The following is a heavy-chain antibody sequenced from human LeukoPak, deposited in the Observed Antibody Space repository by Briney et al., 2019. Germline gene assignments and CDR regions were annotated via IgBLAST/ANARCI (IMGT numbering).Heavy chain of an antibody. Sequence: PGGSLRLSCTASGFTFGDYAMSWVRQAPGKGLEWVGFIRNKAYGGTAEYAASVKGRFTISRDDSKSIAYLQMNSLKTEDTAVYYCAREWDSGSYYLGYFDYWGQGTLVTVSS. CDR2: IRNKAYGGTA. CDR1: GFTFGDYA. V-gene: IGHV3-49*04. D-gene: IGHD1-26*01. CDR3: AREWDSGSYYLGYFDY. J-gene: IGHJ4*02.